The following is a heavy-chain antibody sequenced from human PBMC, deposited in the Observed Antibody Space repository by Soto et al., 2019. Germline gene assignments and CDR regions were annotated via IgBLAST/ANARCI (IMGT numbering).Heavy chain of an antibody. CDR1: GFTFXIYA. J-gene: IGHJ5*02. CDR2: IGPRDSDT. V-gene: IGHV3-23*01. D-gene: IGHD5-12*01. Sequence: PGGSLRLSCSASGFTFXIYAMSWVRQAPGKGLEWVSGIGPRDSDTYFADSVKGRFTISRDISMDILYLHMNSLRAEDTAVYYCAKGATYHIGDIDPWGQGTLVTVSS. CDR3: AKGATYHIGDIDP.